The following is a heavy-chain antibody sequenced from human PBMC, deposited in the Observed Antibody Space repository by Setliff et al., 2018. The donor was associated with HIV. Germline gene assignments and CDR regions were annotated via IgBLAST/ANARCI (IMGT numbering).Heavy chain of an antibody. CDR3: ARELVGATNPLDY. Sequence: VGSLRLSCVASGFSISPYTLTWVRQVPGEGLEWVSSISANSIYMYYADSVKGRFTISRDNAKNLLYLDMRSLRVDDTAVYYCARELVGATNPLDYWGQGTVVTVSS. D-gene: IGHD1-26*01. J-gene: IGHJ4*02. V-gene: IGHV3-21*01. CDR2: ISANSIYM. CDR1: GFSISPYT.